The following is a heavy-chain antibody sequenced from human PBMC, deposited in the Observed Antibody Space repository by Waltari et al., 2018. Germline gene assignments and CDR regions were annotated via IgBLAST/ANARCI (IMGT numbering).Heavy chain of an antibody. CDR2: ITYSGST. D-gene: IGHD5-18*01. V-gene: IGHV4-59*11. CDR1: GGPISSHY. Sequence: QVQLQESGPGLVKPSETLSLTCTVPGGPISSHYWSWIRQPPGKGLEWIGYITYSGSTNYNPSLKSRVTISVDTSKNQFSLKLSSVTAADTAVYYCARGGLRKSLDIWGQGTMVTVSS. CDR3: ARGGLRKSLDI. J-gene: IGHJ3*02.